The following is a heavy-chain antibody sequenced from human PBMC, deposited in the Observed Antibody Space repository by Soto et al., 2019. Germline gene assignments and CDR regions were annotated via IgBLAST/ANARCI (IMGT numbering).Heavy chain of an antibody. CDR3: ASLDIVVVVAATGSQYNWFDP. V-gene: IGHV3-48*01. D-gene: IGHD2-15*01. CDR2: ISSSSSTI. J-gene: IGHJ5*02. Sequence: EVQLVESGGGLVQPGGSLRLSCAASGFTFSSYSMNWVRQAPGKGLEWVSYISSSSSTIYYAASVKGRFTISRDNAKNSLYLQMNSPRAEDTAVYYCASLDIVVVVAATGSQYNWFDPWGQGTLVTVSS. CDR1: GFTFSSYS.